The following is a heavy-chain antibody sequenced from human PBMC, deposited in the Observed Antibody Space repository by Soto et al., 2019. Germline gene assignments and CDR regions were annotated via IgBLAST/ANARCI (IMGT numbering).Heavy chain of an antibody. CDR3: ARGEYSGSPALPARYFAY. Sequence: QVQLQESGPGLVKPSQTLSLTCSVSGGSISSGGYFWSWIRQHPGKGLEWIGYIYHSGTTHYNPSLSSRLTMSVDTSKNQFSLNLSSVTAADTAVYYCARGEYSGSPALPARYFAYWGEGILVPVTS. CDR2: IYHSGTT. D-gene: IGHD6-6*01. J-gene: IGHJ4*02. CDR1: GGSISSGGYF. V-gene: IGHV4-31*03.